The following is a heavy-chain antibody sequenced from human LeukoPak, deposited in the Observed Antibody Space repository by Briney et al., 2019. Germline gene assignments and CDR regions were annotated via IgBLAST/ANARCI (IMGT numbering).Heavy chain of an antibody. D-gene: IGHD2-2*01. CDR2: VSSSGRYT. J-gene: IGHJ6*03. V-gene: IGHV3-21*01. CDR3: ARDRSSTSGYYMDA. CDR1: GFAFSDYS. Sequence: GGSLRLSCAASGFAFSDYSINWVRQAPGKGLEWVSSVSSSGRYTYYADSVKGRFTLSKDNANNSLFMEMTSLRAEDTAVYYCARDRSSTSGYYMDAWGKGATVTVSS.